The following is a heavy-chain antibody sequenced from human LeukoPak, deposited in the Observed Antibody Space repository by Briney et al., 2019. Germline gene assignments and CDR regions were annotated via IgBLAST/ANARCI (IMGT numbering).Heavy chain of an antibody. J-gene: IGHJ6*02. V-gene: IGHV4-34*01. Sequence: SETLSLTCAVYGGSFSGYYWSWIRQPPGKGLEWIGEINHSGSTNYNPSLKSRVTISVDTSKNQFSLKLSSVTAADTAVYYCARAPYYYDSSTHYYYYGMDVWGQGTLVTVSS. CDR1: GGSFSGYY. D-gene: IGHD3-22*01. CDR3: ARAPYYYDSSTHYYYYGMDV. CDR2: INHSGST.